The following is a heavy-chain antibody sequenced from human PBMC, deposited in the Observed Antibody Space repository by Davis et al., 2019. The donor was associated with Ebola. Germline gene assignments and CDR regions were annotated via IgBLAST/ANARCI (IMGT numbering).Heavy chain of an antibody. CDR2: IYYSGST. CDR1: DGSISSYY. D-gene: IGHD6-6*01. CDR3: AREILSSSNWFDP. V-gene: IGHV4-59*12. J-gene: IGHJ5*02. Sequence: MPSETLSLTCTVSDGSISSYYWSWIRQPPGKGLEWIGYIYYSGSTNYNPSLKSRVTISVDTSKNQFSLKLSSVTAADTAVYYCAREILSSSNWFDPWGQGTLVTVSS.